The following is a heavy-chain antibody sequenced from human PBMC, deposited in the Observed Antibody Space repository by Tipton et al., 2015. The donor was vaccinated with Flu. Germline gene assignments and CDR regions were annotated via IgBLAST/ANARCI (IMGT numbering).Heavy chain of an antibody. CDR1: GFTFSSYS. Sequence: SLRLSCAASGFTFSSYSMNCVRQAPGKGLEWVSSISSSSSYIYYADSVKGRSTISRDNAKNSLYLQMNSLRAEDTAVYYCAREGSGDYVGGYFDYWGQGTLVTVSS. D-gene: IGHD4-17*01. V-gene: IGHV3-21*01. CDR3: AREGSGDYVGGYFDY. CDR2: ISSSSSYI. J-gene: IGHJ4*02.